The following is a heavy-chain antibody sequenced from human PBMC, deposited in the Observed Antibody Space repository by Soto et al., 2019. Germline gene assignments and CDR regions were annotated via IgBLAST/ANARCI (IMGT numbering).Heavy chain of an antibody. CDR1: GFTFNSYT. D-gene: IGHD2-21*02. CDR2: ISSSSSFI. Sequence: EVQQVESGGGLVKPGGSLRLSCAASGFTFNSYTMNWVRQAPGKGLEWVSCISSSSSFIRYADSMKGRFTISRDNAKNSLFLQMNSLRVEDTGVYYCVRENNDSRDCWGLGTLVTVSS. V-gene: IGHV3-21*01. CDR3: VRENNDSRDC. J-gene: IGHJ4*02.